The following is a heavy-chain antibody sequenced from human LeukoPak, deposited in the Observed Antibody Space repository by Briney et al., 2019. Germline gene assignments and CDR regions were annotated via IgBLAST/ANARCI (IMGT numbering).Heavy chain of an antibody. V-gene: IGHV3-21*01. Sequence: GGSLRLSCAASGFTFSSYEMNWVRQAPGKGLEWVSSISSSSSYIYYADSVKGRFTISRDNAKNSLYLQMNSLRAEDTAVYYCARVTDYYDSSGYYHDAFDIWGQGTMVTVSS. CDR1: GFTFSSYE. CDR3: ARVTDYYDSSGYYHDAFDI. CDR2: ISSSSSYI. D-gene: IGHD3-22*01. J-gene: IGHJ3*02.